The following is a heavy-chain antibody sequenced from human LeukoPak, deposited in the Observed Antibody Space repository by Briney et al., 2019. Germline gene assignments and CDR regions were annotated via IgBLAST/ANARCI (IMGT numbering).Heavy chain of an antibody. CDR2: IYYDAGA. CDR1: GASVSATNYY. V-gene: IGHV4-31*03. J-gene: IGHJ4*02. D-gene: IGHD1-26*01. CDR3: ARNIVGPRQVDY. Sequence: NPSETLSLTCTVSGASVSATNYYWSWLRQHPGKGPEWIAYIYYDAGAYYNPSLESRVTISLDSSANQFSLGLSSVTAADTAIYYCARNIVGPRQVDYWGQGTLVTVSS.